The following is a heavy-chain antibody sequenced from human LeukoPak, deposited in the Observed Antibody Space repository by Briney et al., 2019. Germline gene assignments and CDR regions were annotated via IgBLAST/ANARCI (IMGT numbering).Heavy chain of an antibody. D-gene: IGHD4-17*01. Sequence: AASVKVSCKASGYTFTGYYMHWVRQAPGQGLEWMGWINPNSGGTNYAQKFQGRVTMTRDTSTSTAYMELSRLRSDDTAVYYCARALHDYGDYSDAFDIWGQGTMVTASS. CDR1: GYTFTGYY. V-gene: IGHV1-2*02. CDR2: INPNSGGT. J-gene: IGHJ3*02. CDR3: ARALHDYGDYSDAFDI.